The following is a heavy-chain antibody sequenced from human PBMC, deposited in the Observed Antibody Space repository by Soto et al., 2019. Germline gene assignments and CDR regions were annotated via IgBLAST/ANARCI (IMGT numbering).Heavy chain of an antibody. CDR1: GFTFSIYA. V-gene: IGHV3-23*01. CDR3: AKNFTHDTRWDIDY. J-gene: IGHJ4*02. D-gene: IGHD1-26*01. CDR2: IIGAGAP. Sequence: EVQLLESGGGLVQPGGSLSLSCAASGFTFSIYAMNWVRQAPGKGLEWVAGIIGAGAPYYADPVKGRFTISRDNSKNTLYLQMNSLRDEDTALYFCAKNFTHDTRWDIDYRGPGTVATGAS.